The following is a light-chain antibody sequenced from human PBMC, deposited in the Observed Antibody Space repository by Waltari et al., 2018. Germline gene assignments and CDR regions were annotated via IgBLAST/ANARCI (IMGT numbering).Light chain of an antibody. J-gene: IGLJ2*01. V-gene: IGLV1-44*01. Sequence: QSVLTQPPSASGTPGQTVTISCSGTNSNIGRKPVLWYQQLPGSAPNLLIYSNDRRPSGVPDRFSGSKSGTSASLAITGLQSEDEADYHCAAWDVRLNAVVFGGGTKLTVL. CDR1: NSNIGRKP. CDR2: SND. CDR3: AAWDVRLNAVV.